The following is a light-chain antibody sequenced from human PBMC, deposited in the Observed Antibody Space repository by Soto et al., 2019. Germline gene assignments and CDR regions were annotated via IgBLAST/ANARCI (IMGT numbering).Light chain of an antibody. J-gene: IGLJ1*01. Sequence: QSVLTQPASVSGSPGQSVTISRTGTSTDVGAYNYVSWYQQHPGKAPRLMIYDVSNRPAGVSNRFSGFTSGNTASLTISGLQAEDEADYFCSSYTISATYVFGTGTKLTVL. V-gene: IGLV2-14*01. CDR2: DVS. CDR3: SSYTISATYV. CDR1: STDVGAYNY.